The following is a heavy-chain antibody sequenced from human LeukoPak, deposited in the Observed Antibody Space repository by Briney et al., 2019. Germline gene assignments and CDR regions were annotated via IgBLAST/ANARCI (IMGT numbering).Heavy chain of an antibody. V-gene: IGHV3-30*04. Sequence: PGRSLRLSCAASGFNFSSYVMHWVRQAPGKGLEWVAIISFDGSNKHYADSVRGRFTVSRDNSKSTLYLQMNSLRAEDTAVYYCARDSRTIGYSYGYYWGQGTLVTVSS. CDR1: GFNFSSYV. D-gene: IGHD5-18*01. CDR3: ARDSRTIGYSYGYY. J-gene: IGHJ4*02. CDR2: ISFDGSNK.